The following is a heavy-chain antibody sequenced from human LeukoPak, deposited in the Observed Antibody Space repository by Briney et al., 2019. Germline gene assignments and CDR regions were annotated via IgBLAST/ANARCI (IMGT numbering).Heavy chain of an antibody. J-gene: IGHJ4*02. Sequence: GGSLRLSCAASGFXFSSYWMHWVRQAPGKGLVWVSHINTDGSSTTYARSVKGRFPISRDNAKNTLHLQMNSLRAEDTAVYYCARWGRYGAGDYWGQGTLVTVSS. V-gene: IGHV3-74*01. CDR1: GFXFSSYW. CDR2: INTDGSST. D-gene: IGHD3-16*01. CDR3: ARWGRYGAGDY.